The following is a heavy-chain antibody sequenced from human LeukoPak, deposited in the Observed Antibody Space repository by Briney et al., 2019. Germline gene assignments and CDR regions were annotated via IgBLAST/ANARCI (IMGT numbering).Heavy chain of an antibody. Sequence: PSETLSLTCAVYDGSFSGYYWSWIRQPPGKGLEWIGEINHSGSTNYNPSLKSRVTISVDTSKNQFSLKLSSVTAADTAVYYCARDPRFPSSPNYYGSGSYLDYWGQGTLVTVSS. V-gene: IGHV4-34*01. CDR1: DGSFSGYY. D-gene: IGHD3-10*01. J-gene: IGHJ4*02. CDR2: INHSGST. CDR3: ARDPRFPSSPNYYGSGSYLDY.